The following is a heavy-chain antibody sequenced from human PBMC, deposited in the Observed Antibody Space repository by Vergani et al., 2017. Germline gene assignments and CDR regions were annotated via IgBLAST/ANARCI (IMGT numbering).Heavy chain of an antibody. D-gene: IGHD5-24*01. J-gene: IGHJ6*01. CDR1: GFTFTSSA. CDR2: IVVGSGNT. V-gene: IGHV1-58*02. CDR3: AADIGEVAIMGGFYYDRDV. Sequence: QMQLVQSGPEVKQPGTSVKVSCQASGFTFTSSAMRWVRAARGQRLEWIGWIVVGSGNTNYAPKFQERVTITRDMSTSTAYMGLCSLRSEDTAVYYCAADIGEVAIMGGFYYDRDVWG.